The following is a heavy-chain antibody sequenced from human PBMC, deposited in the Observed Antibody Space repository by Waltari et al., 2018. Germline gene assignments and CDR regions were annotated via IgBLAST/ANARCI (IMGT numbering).Heavy chain of an antibody. CDR3: ARATTYYDFGDLCFDY. D-gene: IGHD3-3*01. CDR2: INAGNGNT. CDR1: GYTFTSYA. Sequence: QVQLVQSGAEVKKPGASVKVSCKASGYTFTSYAMHWVRQAPGQRLEWMGWINAGNGNTKYSQKFQGRVTITRDTSASTAYMELSSLRSEDTAVYYCARATTYYDFGDLCFDYWGQGTLVTVSS. V-gene: IGHV1-3*01. J-gene: IGHJ4*02.